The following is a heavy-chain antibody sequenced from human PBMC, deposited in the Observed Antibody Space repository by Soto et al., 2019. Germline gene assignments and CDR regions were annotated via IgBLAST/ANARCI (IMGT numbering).Heavy chain of an antibody. V-gene: IGHV1-18*01. CDR3: ARDLGGSYYAPVDY. Sequence: QVQLVQSGAEVKKPGASVKVSCKASGYTFTSYGISWVRQAPGQGLEWMGWISAYNGNTKYAQKLQGRVTMTTDTSTSTADMELRSLRSGDAAVYYCARDLGGSYYAPVDYWGQGTLVTVSS. CDR2: ISAYNGNT. CDR1: GYTFTSYG. J-gene: IGHJ4*02. D-gene: IGHD1-26*01.